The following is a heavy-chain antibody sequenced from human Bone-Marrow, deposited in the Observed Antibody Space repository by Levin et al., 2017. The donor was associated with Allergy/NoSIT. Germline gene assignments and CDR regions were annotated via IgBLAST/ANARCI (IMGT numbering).Heavy chain of an antibody. CDR1: GYTFTGYY. CDR3: AREGPYYVWGSHQVPHNWFDP. CDR2: INPNSGGT. D-gene: IGHD3-16*01. V-gene: IGHV1-2*02. J-gene: IGHJ5*02. Sequence: ASVKVSCKASGYTFTGYYMHWVRQAPGQGLEWMGWINPNSGGTNYAQKFQGRVTMTRDTSISTAYMELSRLRSDDTAVYYCAREGPYYVWGSHQVPHNWFDPWGQGTLVTVSS.